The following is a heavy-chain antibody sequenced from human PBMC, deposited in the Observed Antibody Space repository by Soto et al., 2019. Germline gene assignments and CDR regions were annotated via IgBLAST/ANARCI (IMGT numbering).Heavy chain of an antibody. CDR3: AKDPFRYSGSYFTSMDV. CDR2: ISGSGGRK. J-gene: IGHJ6*02. Sequence: GGSLRLSCAASGFTFSSYAMSWVRQAPGKGLEWVSAISGSGGRKYYADPVRGRFTISRDNSKNTFYLQMNSLRAEDRAFYFCAKDPFRYSGSYFTSMDVWGQGTTVTVSS. D-gene: IGHD1-26*01. V-gene: IGHV3-23*01. CDR1: GFTFSSYA.